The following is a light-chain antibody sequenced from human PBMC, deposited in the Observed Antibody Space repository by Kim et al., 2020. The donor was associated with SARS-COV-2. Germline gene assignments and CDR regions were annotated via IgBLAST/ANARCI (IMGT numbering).Light chain of an antibody. J-gene: IGLJ2*01. V-gene: IGLV3-1*01. CDR2: QDS. Sequence: SYELTQPPSVSVSPGQTASITCSGDKLGDKYACWYQQKPGQFPVLVIYQDSKRPSGIPERFSGSNSGNTATLTISGTQAMDEADYYCPAWDSSFVVFGGG. CDR1: KLGDKY. CDR3: PAWDSSFVV.